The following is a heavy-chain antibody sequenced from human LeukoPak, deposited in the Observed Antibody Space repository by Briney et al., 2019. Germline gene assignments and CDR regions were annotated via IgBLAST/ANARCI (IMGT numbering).Heavy chain of an antibody. J-gene: IGHJ6*03. CDR1: GYSFTSYW. V-gene: IGHV5-51*01. D-gene: IGHD6-6*01. CDR3: ARHHSSSSYYYYYMDV. Sequence: GGSLKISCKGSGYSFTSYWIGWVRQMPGKGLEWMGIIYPGDSDTRYSPSFQGQVTISADKSISTAYLQWSSLKASDTAMYYCARHHSSSSYYYYYMDVWGKGTTVTVSS. CDR2: IYPGDSDT.